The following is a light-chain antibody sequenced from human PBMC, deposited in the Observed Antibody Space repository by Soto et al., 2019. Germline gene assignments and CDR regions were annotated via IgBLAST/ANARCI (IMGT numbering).Light chain of an antibody. CDR2: GAF. CDR3: QQRNIWPPVT. V-gene: IGKV3-11*01. CDR1: QSVSSY. J-gene: IGKJ5*01. Sequence: EIVLTQSPATLSLSPGERATLSCRASQSVSSYLAWYQQKPGQPPRFLIYGAFNRAAGIPARFSGSGSGTDFTLTISSLEPEDSAVYYCQQRNIWPPVTFGQGTRLEIK.